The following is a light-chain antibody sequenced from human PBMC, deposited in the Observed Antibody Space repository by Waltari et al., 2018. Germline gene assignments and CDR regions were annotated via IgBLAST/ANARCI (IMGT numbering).Light chain of an antibody. V-gene: IGKV4-1*01. Sequence: DIVMTQSPDSLAVSLGERATINCKSSQSVLYSSNNKNYLAWYPQKPGQPPKLLIYWASTRESGVPDRFSGSGSWTDFTLTISSLQAEDVAVYYCQQYYSSPWMFGQGTKVEIK. J-gene: IGKJ1*01. CDR3: QQYYSSPWM. CDR1: QSVLYSSNNKNY. CDR2: WAS.